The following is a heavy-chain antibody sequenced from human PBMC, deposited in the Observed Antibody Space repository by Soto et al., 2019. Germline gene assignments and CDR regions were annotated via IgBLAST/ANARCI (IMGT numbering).Heavy chain of an antibody. V-gene: IGHV4-30-4*01. CDR1: GGSISSGDYY. Sequence: PSETLSLTCTVSGGSISSGDYYWSWIRQPPGKGLEWIGYIYYSGSTYYNPSLKSRVTISVDTSKNQFSLKLSSVTAADTAVYYCARVLGGVLLWFGGWSDPWGQGTLVT. J-gene: IGHJ5*02. D-gene: IGHD3-10*01. CDR3: ARVLGGVLLWFGGWSDP. CDR2: IYYSGST.